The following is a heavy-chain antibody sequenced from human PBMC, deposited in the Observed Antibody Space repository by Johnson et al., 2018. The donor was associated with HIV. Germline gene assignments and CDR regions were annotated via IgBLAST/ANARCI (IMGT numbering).Heavy chain of an antibody. D-gene: IGHD6-6*01. V-gene: IGHV3-30*03. CDR3: ARDRRARLPLYAFDI. CDR2: TSNDGSNK. Sequence: QVLLVESGGGVVQPGRSLRVSCAASGFTFSSYGMHWVRQAPGKGLEWVAVTSNDGSNKYYADSVKGRFTIYRDNFKNTLYLQMNGLRPEDTAVYYCARDRRARLPLYAFDIWGQGTMVTVSS. J-gene: IGHJ3*02. CDR1: GFTFSSYG.